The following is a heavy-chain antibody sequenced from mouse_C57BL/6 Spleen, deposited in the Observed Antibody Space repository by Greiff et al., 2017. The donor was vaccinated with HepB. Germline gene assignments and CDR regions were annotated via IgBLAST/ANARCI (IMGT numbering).Heavy chain of an antibody. D-gene: IGHD2-5*01. J-gene: IGHJ4*01. V-gene: IGHV1-80*01. Sequence: QVQLKESGAELVKPGASVKISCKASGYAFSSYWMNWVKQRPGKGLEWIGQIYPGDGDTNYNGKFQGQATLTADKSSSTAYMQLSRLTSEDSAVYFGASEGPYYSKRGYAMDYWGQGTSVTVSS. CDR3: ASEGPYYSKRGYAMDY. CDR2: IYPGDGDT. CDR1: GYAFSSYW.